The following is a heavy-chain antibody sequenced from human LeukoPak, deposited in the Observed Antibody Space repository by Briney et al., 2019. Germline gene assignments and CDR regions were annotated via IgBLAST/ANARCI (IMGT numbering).Heavy chain of an antibody. CDR3: ARVGGSSYNY. CDR1: GFTFSSYS. CDR2: ISSDGGST. Sequence: GGSLRLSCSASGFTFSSYSMHWVRQAPGKGLEYVSAISSDGGSTYYADSVKGGFTISRDNSKNTLYLQMNSLRAEDTAVYYCARVGGSSYNYWGQGTLVTVSS. D-gene: IGHD1-26*01. V-gene: IGHV3-64*04. J-gene: IGHJ4*02.